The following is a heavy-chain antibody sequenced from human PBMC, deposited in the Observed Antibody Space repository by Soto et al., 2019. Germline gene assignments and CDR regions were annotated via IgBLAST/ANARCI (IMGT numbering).Heavy chain of an antibody. CDR2: VSADNGNT. V-gene: IGHV1-18*01. CDR3: ARRGLDY. Sequence: QVQLVQSGAEVKKPGASVKVSCKASGYTFSNYGISWVRQAPGQGLEWMGWVSADNGNTNYAQRFQGRVTMTTDTSTSTAHMELRSLSSDDTAVYYCARRGLDYWGQGTLVTVSS. J-gene: IGHJ4*02. CDR1: GYTFSNYG.